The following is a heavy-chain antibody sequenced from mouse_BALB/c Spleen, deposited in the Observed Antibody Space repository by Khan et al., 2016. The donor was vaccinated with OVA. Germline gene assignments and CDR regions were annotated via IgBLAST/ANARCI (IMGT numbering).Heavy chain of an antibody. Sequence: EVQLQESGPGLVKPSQSLSLTCTVTGYSITSDYAWDWIRQFPGNKLEWMGYISYGGSTSYNPYLKSRISFTRDTPKNQFFLQLNSVTTEDTATYYGARKNYYDYSMDYWGQGTSVTVSA. D-gene: IGHD1-1*01. CDR2: ISYGGST. CDR1: GYSITSDYA. J-gene: IGHJ4*01. V-gene: IGHV3-2*02. CDR3: ARKNYYDYSMDY.